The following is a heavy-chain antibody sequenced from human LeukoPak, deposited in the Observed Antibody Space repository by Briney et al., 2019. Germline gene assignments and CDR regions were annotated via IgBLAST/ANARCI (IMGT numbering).Heavy chain of an antibody. CDR1: GGSFSGYY. Sequence: PSQTLSLTCAVYGGSFSGYYWSWIRQPPGKGLEWIGEINHSGSTNYNPSLKSRVTISVDTSKNQFSLKPSSVTAADTAVYYCARGVAETTVTTSYYGMDVWGQGTTVTVSS. J-gene: IGHJ6*02. CDR3: ARGVAETTVTTSYYGMDV. D-gene: IGHD4-17*01. CDR2: INHSGST. V-gene: IGHV4-34*01.